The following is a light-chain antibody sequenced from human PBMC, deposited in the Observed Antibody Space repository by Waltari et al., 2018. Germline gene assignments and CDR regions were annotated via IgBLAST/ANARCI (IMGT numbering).Light chain of an antibody. CDR3: QQSNKVPRT. Sequence: EIVLTQSPDFQSVTPKEKVTITCRASQSIGNSVHWYQQKPDQPPKLLIKYASHSFSGVPSRFSGSGFGTDFTLTINSLEAEDAATYYCQQSNKVPRTFGQGTRLDIK. V-gene: IGKV6-21*01. CDR2: YAS. CDR1: QSIGNS. J-gene: IGKJ2*01.